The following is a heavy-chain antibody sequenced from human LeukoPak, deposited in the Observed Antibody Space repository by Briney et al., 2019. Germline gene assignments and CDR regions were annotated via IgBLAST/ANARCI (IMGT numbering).Heavy chain of an antibody. CDR1: GYTFTSYG. D-gene: IGHD4-23*01. J-gene: IGHJ1*01. V-gene: IGHV1-18*01. CDR3: ARDKAVTTEVTQHFQH. Sequence: GASVKVSCKASGYTFTSYGISWVRQAPGQGLEWTGWISAYNGYTDYAQKLQFRVTMTTDTSTSTAYMELRSLRSDDTAVYYCARDKAVTTEVTQHFQHWGQGTLVTVSS. CDR2: ISAYNGYT.